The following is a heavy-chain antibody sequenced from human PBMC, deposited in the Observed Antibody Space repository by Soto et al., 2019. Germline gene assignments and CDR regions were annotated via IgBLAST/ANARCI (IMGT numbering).Heavy chain of an antibody. V-gene: IGHV1-46*01. J-gene: IGHJ6*02. Sequence: ASVKVSCKASGYTFTSYYMHWVRQAPGQGLEWMGIINPSGGSTSYAQKFQGRVTMTRDTSTSTVYMELSSLRSEDTAVYYCARDQWQVVLPYYYYGMDVWGQGTTVTVSS. CDR2: INPSGGST. D-gene: IGHD6-19*01. CDR1: GYTFTSYY. CDR3: ARDQWQVVLPYYYYGMDV.